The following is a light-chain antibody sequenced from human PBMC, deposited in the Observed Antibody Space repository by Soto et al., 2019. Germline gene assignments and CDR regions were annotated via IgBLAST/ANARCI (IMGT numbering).Light chain of an antibody. CDR2: DAS. CDR3: QQYNSYSRT. J-gene: IGKJ1*01. Sequence: DIPMTQSPTTLSASVGDRVTITCRASQSISSWLAWYQQKPGKAPKLLIYDASSLESGAPSRFSGSGSGTEFTLTISSLQPDDFATYCCQQYNSYSRTFGQGTKV. V-gene: IGKV1-5*01. CDR1: QSISSW.